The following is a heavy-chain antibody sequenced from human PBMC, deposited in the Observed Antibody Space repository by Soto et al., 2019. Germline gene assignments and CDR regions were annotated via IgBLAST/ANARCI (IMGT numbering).Heavy chain of an antibody. J-gene: IGHJ6*02. CDR2: IYYSGST. V-gene: IGHV4-31*03. D-gene: IGHD3-3*01. CDR3: ARSPLYDFWSGYSLYYYYYGMDV. Sequence: SETLSLTCTVSGGSISSGGYYFSWIRQQPWSGLELIGYIYYSGSTYYNPSLKSRVTISVDTSKNQFSLKLSSVTAADTAVYYCARSPLYDFWSGYSLYYYYYGMDVWGQGTTVTVSS. CDR1: GGSISSGGYY.